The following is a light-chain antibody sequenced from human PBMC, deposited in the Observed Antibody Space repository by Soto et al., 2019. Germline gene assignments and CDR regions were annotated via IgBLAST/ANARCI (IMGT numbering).Light chain of an antibody. V-gene: IGKV3-20*01. J-gene: IGKJ5*01. CDR3: QQYDNWPPIT. CDR2: GAS. CDR1: QSVSSSY. Sequence: EIVLTQSPGTLSLSPGERATLSCRASQSVSSSYLAWYQQKPGQAPRLLIYGASSRATGIPDRFSGSGSGTDFTLTISRREPEDFAVYYCQQYDNWPPITFGQGTRLGIK.